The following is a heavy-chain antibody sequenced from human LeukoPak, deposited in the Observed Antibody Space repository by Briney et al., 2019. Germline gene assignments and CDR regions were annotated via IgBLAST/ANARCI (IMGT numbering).Heavy chain of an antibody. J-gene: IGHJ6*02. Sequence: SQTLSLTSAVSGGSISSGGYSGSWIRQPPGRGLEWIGYIYLSGSTYYNPSLKSRVTISVDRSKNQFSLKLSSVTAADTAVYYCARVVGYSSSWYGYYYYYGMDVWGQGTTVTVSS. CDR3: ARVVGYSSSWYGYYYYYGMDV. CDR1: GGSISSGGYS. D-gene: IGHD6-13*01. CDR2: IYLSGST. V-gene: IGHV4-30-2*01.